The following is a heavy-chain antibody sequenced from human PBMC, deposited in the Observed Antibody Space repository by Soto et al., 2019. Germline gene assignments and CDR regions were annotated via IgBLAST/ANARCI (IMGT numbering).Heavy chain of an antibody. CDR2: IYWDDDK. CDR3: ANGQTGTKFNR. D-gene: IGHD2-8*01. Sequence: QITLKESGPTLVKPTQTLTLTCTFSGFSLSTSGVGVGWIRQPPGKALEFLALIYWDDDKRYNPYLKSRLTISQDTSKIQAALTITNICTVDTDNYSCANGQTGTKFNRWGQETQVTVSS. CDR1: GFSLSTSGVG. J-gene: IGHJ5*02. V-gene: IGHV2-5*02.